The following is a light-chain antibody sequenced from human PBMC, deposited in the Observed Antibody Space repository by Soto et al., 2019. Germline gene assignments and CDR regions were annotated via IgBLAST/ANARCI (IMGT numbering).Light chain of an antibody. CDR1: QTISTY. V-gene: IGKV1-39*01. Sequence: DIQMTQSPSPLSASVGGRVTITCRASQTISTYLNWYQQKPGKAPKLLIYGASSLQSGVPSRFSGSGSGTDFTLTISSLQPEDFGTYYCQQSFSTPRTFGQGTKVEIK. J-gene: IGKJ1*01. CDR2: GAS. CDR3: QQSFSTPRT.